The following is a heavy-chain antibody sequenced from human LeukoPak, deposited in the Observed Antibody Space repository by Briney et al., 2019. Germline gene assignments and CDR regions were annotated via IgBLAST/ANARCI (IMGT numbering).Heavy chain of an antibody. Sequence: SETLSLTCTVSGGSISSSNYYWGWIRQPPGKGLEWIASIHYSGTTYYNPSLKSRVTISVDTSKNHFSLNLNSVTAADTAVYYCARGPTYQPIDYWGQGTLVTVSS. V-gene: IGHV4-39*02. CDR3: ARGPTYQPIDY. D-gene: IGHD2-2*01. CDR1: GGSISSSNYY. CDR2: IHYSGTT. J-gene: IGHJ4*02.